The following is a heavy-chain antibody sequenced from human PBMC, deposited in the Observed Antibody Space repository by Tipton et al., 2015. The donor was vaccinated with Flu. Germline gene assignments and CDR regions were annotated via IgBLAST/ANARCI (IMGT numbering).Heavy chain of an antibody. CDR3: ARVSGYYDSSGTRNDAFDI. CDR2: IYYSGST. J-gene: IGHJ3*02. Sequence: TLPLTCTVSGGSISSYYWSWIRQPPGKGLEWIGYIYYSGSTNYNPSLKSRVTISVDTSKNQFSLKLSSVTAADTAVHYCARVSGYYDSSGTRNDAFDIWGQGTMVTVSS. CDR1: GGSISSYY. D-gene: IGHD3-22*01. V-gene: IGHV4-59*01.